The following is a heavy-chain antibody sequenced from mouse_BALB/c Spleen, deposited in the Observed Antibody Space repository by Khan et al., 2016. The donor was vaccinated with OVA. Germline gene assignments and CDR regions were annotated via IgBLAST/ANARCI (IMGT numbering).Heavy chain of an antibody. V-gene: IGHV9-3-1*01. CDR1: GYTFTTYG. J-gene: IGHJ4*01. CDR3: ARVGYSGTMDY. D-gene: IGHD2-14*01. CDR2: INTYTGEP. Sequence: QIQLVQSGPELKKPGVTVKISCKASGYTFTTYGMNWVKQAPGKGLKWMGWINTYTGEPTYVDDSKGRFAFSLETSASTAYLQINNLKNEDTATYFCARVGYSGTMDYWGQGTSVTVSS.